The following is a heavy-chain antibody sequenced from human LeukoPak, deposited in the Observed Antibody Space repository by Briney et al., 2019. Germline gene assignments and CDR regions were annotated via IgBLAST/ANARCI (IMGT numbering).Heavy chain of an antibody. V-gene: IGHV3-64D*06. CDR3: VNLGQWLVPDYYYGVDV. CDR2: ISDNGGST. CDR1: GFTFSIYA. D-gene: IGHD6-19*01. J-gene: IGHJ6*02. Sequence: GGSLRLSCSASGFTFSIYAMHWVRQAPGKGLEYVSGISDNGGSTYYADSVKGRFTISRDNSKNTLYLQMSSLTPVDTARYYCVNLGQWLVPDYYYGVDVWGQGTTVTVSS.